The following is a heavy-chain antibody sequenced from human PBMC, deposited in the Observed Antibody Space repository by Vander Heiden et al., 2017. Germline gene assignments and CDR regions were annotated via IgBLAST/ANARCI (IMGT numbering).Heavy chain of an antibody. D-gene: IGHD3-3*01. CDR2: ISGSGGST. Sequence: EEQLLESGGGLVQPGGSLRLSCAASGFTFSSHAMSWVRQAPGKGLEWVSAISGSGGSTYYADSVKGRFTISRDNSKNTLYLQMNSLRAEDTAVYYCAKWCYDFWSGYYTCFDYWGQGTLVTVSS. CDR1: GFTFSSHA. V-gene: IGHV3-23*01. CDR3: AKWCYDFWSGYYTCFDY. J-gene: IGHJ4*02.